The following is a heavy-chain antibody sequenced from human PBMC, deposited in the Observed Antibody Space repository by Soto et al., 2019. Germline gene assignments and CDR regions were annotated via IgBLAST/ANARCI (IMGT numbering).Heavy chain of an antibody. V-gene: IGHV3-11*06. J-gene: IGHJ6*02. D-gene: IGHD1-26*01. CDR2: SDGSSAYT. CDR1: GFTFSYYY. CDR3: ARAVGNYYGMDV. Sequence: LRLSCAASGFTFSYYYTNWIRQAPGKGLEWLSYSDGSSAYTNYADSVKGRFTISRDNAKNSLFLRLTSLRDEDTAVYYCARAVGNYYGMDVWGQGTTVTVSS.